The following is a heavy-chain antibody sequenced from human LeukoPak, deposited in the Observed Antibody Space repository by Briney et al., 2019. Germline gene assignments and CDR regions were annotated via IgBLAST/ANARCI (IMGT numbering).Heavy chain of an antibody. CDR2: ISGSDNTI. CDR1: GLTFSNYE. Sequence: PGGSLRLSCAVSGLTFSNYEMNWVRWAPGRGLEWVSYISGSDNTIYDADSVKGRFTISRDNAKNSLYLQMNRLRAEDTAVYYCAGKVGSTRGYYSEYWGQGTLVTVSS. D-gene: IGHD1-26*01. J-gene: IGHJ4*02. V-gene: IGHV3-48*03. CDR3: AGKVGSTRGYYSEY.